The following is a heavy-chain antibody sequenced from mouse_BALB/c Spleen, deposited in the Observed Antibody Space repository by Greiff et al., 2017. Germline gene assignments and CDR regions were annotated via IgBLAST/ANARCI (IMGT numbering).Heavy chain of an antibody. V-gene: IGHV1S137*01. CDR1: GYTFTDYA. Sequence: QVQLQQSGAELVRPGVSVKISCKGSGYTFTDYAMHWVKQSHAKSLEWIGVISTYYGDASYNQKFKGKATMTVDKSSSTAYMELARLTSEDSAIYYCARWTSRGYYFDYWGQGTTLTVSS. CDR2: ISTYYGDA. J-gene: IGHJ2*01. CDR3: ARWTSRGYYFDY.